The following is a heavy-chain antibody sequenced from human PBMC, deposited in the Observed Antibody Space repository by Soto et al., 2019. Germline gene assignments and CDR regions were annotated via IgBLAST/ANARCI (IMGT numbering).Heavy chain of an antibody. CDR3: AKDVNYDILAGYYYY. J-gene: IGHJ4*02. Sequence: EVQLLESGGGFVQPGRSLRLSCAASGFSLSSYGMSWVRQAPGKGLEWVAAIRGSDSSTYYADSVKGRFTISRDNSRNTLYLQMNRLRVEDTAMYYCAKDVNYDILAGYYYYWGQGTPVTASS. V-gene: IGHV3-23*01. D-gene: IGHD3-9*01. CDR2: IRGSDSST. CDR1: GFSLSSYG.